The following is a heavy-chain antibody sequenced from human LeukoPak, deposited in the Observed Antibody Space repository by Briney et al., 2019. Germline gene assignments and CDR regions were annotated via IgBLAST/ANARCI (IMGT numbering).Heavy chain of an antibody. V-gene: IGHV1-69*05. J-gene: IGHJ4*02. D-gene: IGHD6-13*01. Sequence: GASVKVSCKASGGTFSSYAISWVRQAPGQGLEWMGGIIPIFGTANYAQKFQGRVTITTDESTSTAYMELSSLRSEDTAVYYCARLHHYSSSTDYWGQGTLVTVSS. CDR2: IIPIFGTA. CDR1: GGTFSSYA. CDR3: ARLHHYSSSTDY.